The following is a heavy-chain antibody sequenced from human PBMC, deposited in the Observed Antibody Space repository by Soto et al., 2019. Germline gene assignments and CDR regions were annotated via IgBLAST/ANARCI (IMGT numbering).Heavy chain of an antibody. V-gene: IGHV2-5*02. J-gene: IGHJ6*02. CDR2: IYWDDDK. CDR3: AHKLRDYGGNRMDV. D-gene: IGHD4-17*01. CDR1: GFSLSTSGVG. Sequence: QITLKESGPTLVKPTQTLTLTCTFSGFSLSTSGVGVCWIRQPPGKALEWLALIYWDDDKSYSPSLKSRLTITKDTSKNQVVLTMTNIDPVDTATYYCAHKLRDYGGNRMDVWGQGTTVTVSS.